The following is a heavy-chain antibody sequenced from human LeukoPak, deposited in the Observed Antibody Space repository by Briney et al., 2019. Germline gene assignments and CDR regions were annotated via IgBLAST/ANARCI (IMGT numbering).Heavy chain of an antibody. D-gene: IGHD1-26*01. CDR3: ARGWELHDAFDI. Sequence: ASVKVSCKTSGYTFTSYGYSWVRQAPGQGLEWMGWISAYNGNTNYAQKLQGRVTMTTDTSTSTAYMELRSLRSDDTAVYYCARGWELHDAFDIWGQGTMVTVSS. CDR1: GYTFTSYG. V-gene: IGHV1-18*01. CDR2: ISAYNGNT. J-gene: IGHJ3*02.